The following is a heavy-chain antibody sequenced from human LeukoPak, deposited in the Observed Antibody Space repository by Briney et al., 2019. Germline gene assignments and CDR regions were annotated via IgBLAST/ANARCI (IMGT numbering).Heavy chain of an antibody. CDR2: INHSGST. V-gene: IGHV4-34*01. CDR3: ARGRYSNYPRIYYYYYYMDV. CDR1: GGSFSGYY. J-gene: IGHJ6*03. D-gene: IGHD4-11*01. Sequence: PSETLSLTRAVYGGSFSGYYWSWIRQPPGKGLEWIGEINHSGSTNYNPSLKSRVTISVDTSKNQFSLKLSSVTAADTAVYYCARGRYSNYPRIYYYYYYMDVWGKGTTVTVSS.